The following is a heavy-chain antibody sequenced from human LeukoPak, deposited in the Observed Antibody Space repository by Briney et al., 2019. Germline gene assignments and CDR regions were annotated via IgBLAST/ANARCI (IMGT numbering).Heavy chain of an antibody. V-gene: IGHV4-31*11. CDR2: IYYSGST. CDR3: ARDYEETGAFDI. CDR1: GGSFSGYY. J-gene: IGHJ3*02. Sequence: TLSLTCAVYGGSFSGYYWSWIRQHPGKGLEWIGYIYYSGSTYYNPSLKSRVTISVDTSKNQFSLKLSSVTAADTAVYYCARDYEETGAFDIWGQGTMVTVSS. D-gene: IGHD3-3*01.